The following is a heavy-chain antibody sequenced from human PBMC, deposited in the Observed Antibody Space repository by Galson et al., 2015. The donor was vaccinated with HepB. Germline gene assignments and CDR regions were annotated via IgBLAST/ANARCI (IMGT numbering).Heavy chain of an antibody. CDR2: IDPSDSYT. V-gene: IGHV5-10-1*01. CDR1: GYSFTSYW. CDR3: ASVGPQLVASHYYYYGMDV. Sequence: QSGAEVKKPGESLRISCKGSGYSFTSYWISWVRQMPGKGLEWMGRIDPSDSYTNYSPSFQGHVTISADKSISTAYLQWSSLKASDTAMYYCASVGPQLVASHYYYYGMDVWGQGTTVTVSS. J-gene: IGHJ6*02. D-gene: IGHD6-6*01.